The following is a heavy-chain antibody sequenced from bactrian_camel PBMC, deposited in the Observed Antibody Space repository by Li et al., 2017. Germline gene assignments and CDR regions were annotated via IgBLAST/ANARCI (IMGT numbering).Heavy chain of an antibody. D-gene: IGHD6*01. V-gene: IGHV3S53*01. CDR2: ISARGII. CDR1: GYDFSKCE. J-gene: IGHJ4*01. CDR3: AASCTQYVSF. Sequence: VQLVESGGGSVQSGGSLKLSCVASGYDFSKCEMGWYRQAPGGKRDMVSTISARGIIKYDNSAKGRFTISRNMPKNSEHTLYLQMANLRSDDTAMYYCAASCTQYVSFWGAGTQVTVS.